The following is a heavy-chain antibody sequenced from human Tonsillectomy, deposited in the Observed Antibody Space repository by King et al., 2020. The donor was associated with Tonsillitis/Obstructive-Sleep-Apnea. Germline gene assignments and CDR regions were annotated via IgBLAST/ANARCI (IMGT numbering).Heavy chain of an antibody. Sequence: QLVQSGAEVKKPGASVKVSCKASGYTFTSYYMHWVRQAPGQGLEWMGIINPSGGCTSYAQKFQGRVTMTRDTSTSTVYMELSSLRSEDTAVYYCAREVANYYDSRGAAVDIWGQGTMVTVSS. D-gene: IGHD3-22*01. CDR2: INPSGGCT. J-gene: IGHJ3*02. CDR3: AREVANYYDSRGAAVDI. V-gene: IGHV1-46*01. CDR1: GYTFTSYY.